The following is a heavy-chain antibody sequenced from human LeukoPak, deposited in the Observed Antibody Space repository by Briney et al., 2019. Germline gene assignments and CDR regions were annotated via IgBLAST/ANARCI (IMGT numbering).Heavy chain of an antibody. J-gene: IGHJ4*02. CDR2: IYYSGST. V-gene: IGHV4-59*01. Sequence: SETLSLTCTVSGGSISGYYCSWIRQPPGRGLEWIGYIYYSGSTNYNPSLESRVTISVDTSKNQFSLKLSSVTAAGTAVYYCARGPSSYYFDYWGQGTLVTVSS. CDR1: GGSISGYY. CDR3: ARGPSSYYFDY.